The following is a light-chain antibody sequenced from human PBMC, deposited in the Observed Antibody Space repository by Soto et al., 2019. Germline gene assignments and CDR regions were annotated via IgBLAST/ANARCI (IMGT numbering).Light chain of an antibody. CDR2: DTS. CDR1: QSVSGN. CDR3: QQYHNWPT. Sequence: IVMTQSPATLSMSPGERVTLSCRASQSVSGNLAWYQQKLGQAPRLLIYDTSTGATGIPARFSGSGSGTEFTLTISRLQSEDFAVYYCQQYHNWPTFGQGTRLEIK. J-gene: IGKJ5*01. V-gene: IGKV3-15*01.